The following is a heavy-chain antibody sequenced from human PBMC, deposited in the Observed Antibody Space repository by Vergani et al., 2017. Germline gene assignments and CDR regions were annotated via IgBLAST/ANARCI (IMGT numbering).Heavy chain of an antibody. Sequence: VQLLESGGGSAQPGESLRLSCAASGFTFSDYYMSWIRQAPGKGLEWVSYISSSGSTIYYADSVKGRFTISRDNAKNSLYLQMNSLRAEDTAVYYCARDLSQRWLAFDIWGQGTMVTVSS. CDR3: ARDLSQRWLAFDI. CDR2: ISSSGSTI. D-gene: IGHD3-22*01. J-gene: IGHJ3*02. CDR1: GFTFSDYY. V-gene: IGHV3-11*01.